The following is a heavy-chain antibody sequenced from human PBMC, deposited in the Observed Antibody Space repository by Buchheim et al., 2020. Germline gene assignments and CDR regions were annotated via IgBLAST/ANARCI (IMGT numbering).Heavy chain of an antibody. CDR3: ARDHYDFWSGSGYGMDV. Sequence: EVQLVESGGGLVQPGGSLRLSCAASGFTFSSYEMNWVRQAPGKGLEWVSYISSSGSPIYYADSVKGRFTISRDNAKQSLYLQMNSLRAEDTAVYYCARDHYDFWSGSGYGMDVWGQGTT. J-gene: IGHJ6*02. D-gene: IGHD3-3*01. CDR2: ISSSGSPI. V-gene: IGHV3-48*03. CDR1: GFTFSSYE.